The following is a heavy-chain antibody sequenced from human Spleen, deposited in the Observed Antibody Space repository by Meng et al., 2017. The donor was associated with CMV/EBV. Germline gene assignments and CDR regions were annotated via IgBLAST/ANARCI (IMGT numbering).Heavy chain of an antibody. CDR2: IKQDGSEK. CDR3: AKDKANYYYYYGMDV. J-gene: IGHJ6*02. V-gene: IGHV3-7*01. Sequence: GESLKISCAASGFTFSSYWMSWVRQAPGKGLEWVANIKQDGSEKYCVDSVKGRFTISRDNAKNSLYLQMNSLRAEDTAVYYCAKDKANYYYYYGMDVWGQGTTVTVSS. CDR1: GFTFSSYW.